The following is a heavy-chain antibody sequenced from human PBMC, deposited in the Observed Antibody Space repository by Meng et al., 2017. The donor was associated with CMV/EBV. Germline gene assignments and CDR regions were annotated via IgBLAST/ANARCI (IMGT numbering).Heavy chain of an antibody. CDR2: IYPGDSDT. CDR3: ARLDDSSGYYSYFDY. Sequence: GESLKISCEGSGYSFTSYWIGWVRQMPGKGLQWMGIIYPGDSDTRYSPSFQGQVTISADKSTSTAFLQWVNLKTSDTAMYYCARLDDSSGYYSYFDYWGQETLVTVSS. J-gene: IGHJ4*02. D-gene: IGHD3-22*01. CDR1: GYSFTSYW. V-gene: IGHV5-51*01.